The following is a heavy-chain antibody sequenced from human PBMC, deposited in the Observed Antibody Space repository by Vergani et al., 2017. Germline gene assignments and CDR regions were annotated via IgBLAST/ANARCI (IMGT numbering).Heavy chain of an antibody. V-gene: IGHV3-30*02. CDR2: IRYDGTKR. Sequence: QVQLVESGGGVVQPGGSLRLSCIASGFTFRIYGMHWVRQAPGKGLEWVAFIRYDGTKRFYGDSVKGRFTISRDNSQTTVFLQMNSLGADDSAVYYCVRARCSGPCFMSNWFDSWGQGTLVTVSS. J-gene: IGHJ5*01. D-gene: IGHD5-12*01. CDR3: VRARCSGPCFMSNWFDS. CDR1: GFTFRIYG.